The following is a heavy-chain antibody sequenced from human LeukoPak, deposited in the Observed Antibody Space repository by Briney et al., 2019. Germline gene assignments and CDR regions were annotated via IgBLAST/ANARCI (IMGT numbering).Heavy chain of an antibody. D-gene: IGHD3-22*01. CDR1: GGYISSGGYY. Sequence: PSQTLSLTCTVSGGYISSGGYYWSWIRQHPGKGLEWIGYIYYSGSSKYNPSLKSRVTISVDTSKNQFSLKLSSVTAADTAVYYCARLYDSSGYTNWLDPWGQGTLVTVSS. CDR3: ARLYDSSGYTNWLDP. J-gene: IGHJ5*02. CDR2: IYYSGSS. V-gene: IGHV4-31*03.